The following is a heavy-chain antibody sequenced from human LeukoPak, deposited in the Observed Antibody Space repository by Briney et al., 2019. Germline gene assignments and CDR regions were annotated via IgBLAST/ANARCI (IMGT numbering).Heavy chain of an antibody. CDR2: ISSSSSYI. V-gene: IGHV3-21*01. Sequence: GGSLRLSCAASGFTFSSYSMNWVRQAPGKGLEWVSSISSSSSYIYYADSVKGRFTISRDNAKNSLYLQMNSPRAEDTAVYYCASGGGGSSLGFDYWGQGTLVTVSS. CDR1: GFTFSSYS. J-gene: IGHJ4*02. D-gene: IGHD1-26*01. CDR3: ASGGGGSSLGFDY.